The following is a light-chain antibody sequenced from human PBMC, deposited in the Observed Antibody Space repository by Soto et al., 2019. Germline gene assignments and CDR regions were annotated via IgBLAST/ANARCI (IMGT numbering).Light chain of an antibody. CDR2: GAS. CDR1: QSVSSSY. J-gene: IGKJ2*01. V-gene: IGKV3-20*01. Sequence: EIVLTQSPGTLSLSPGERATLSSRASQSVSSSYLAWYQQKPGQAPRLLIYGASSRATGIPDRFSGSGSGTDFTLTISRLEPGDFAVYYCQQYGSSPNTFGQGTKLEIK. CDR3: QQYGSSPNT.